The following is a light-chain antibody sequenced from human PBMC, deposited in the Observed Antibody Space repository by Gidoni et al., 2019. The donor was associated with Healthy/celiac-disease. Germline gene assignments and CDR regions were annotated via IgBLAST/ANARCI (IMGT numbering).Light chain of an antibody. CDR2: GAS. Sequence: VMTQSPATLSVSPGERATLSCRASQSVSSNLAWYQQKPGQAPRLLIYGASTRATGIPARFSGSGSGREFTLTISSLQSEDFAVYYCQQYNNWPPLTFGGGTKVEIK. CDR1: QSVSSN. V-gene: IGKV3-15*01. CDR3: QQYNNWPPLT. J-gene: IGKJ4*01.